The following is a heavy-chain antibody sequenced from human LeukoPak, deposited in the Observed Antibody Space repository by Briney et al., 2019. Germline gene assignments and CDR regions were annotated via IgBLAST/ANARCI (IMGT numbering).Heavy chain of an antibody. D-gene: IGHD4-17*01. Sequence: PGGSLRLSCVASGFTFSHYWMSWVRQAPGKGLEWVANIKFGGSERYVVDSVKGRFTISRDNSKNTLYLQMDSLRVDDTAVYYCARWSTVATWDVQRLEYWGQGTLVTVSS. J-gene: IGHJ4*02. V-gene: IGHV3-7*03. CDR2: IKFGGSER. CDR3: ARWSTVATWDVQRLEY. CDR1: GFTFSHYW.